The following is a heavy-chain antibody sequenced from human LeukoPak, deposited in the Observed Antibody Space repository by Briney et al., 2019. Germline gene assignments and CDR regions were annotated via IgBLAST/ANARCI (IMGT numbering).Heavy chain of an antibody. CDR3: ARGDYYDSSGYYPLGC. CDR1: GYTFTGYY. Sequence: ASVKVSCKASGYTFTGYYMHWVRQAPGQGLEWMGWINPNSGGTNYAQKFQGRVTMTRDTSISTAYMELSRLRSDDTAVYYCARGDYYDSSGYYPLGCWGQGTLVTVSS. J-gene: IGHJ4*02. CDR2: INPNSGGT. D-gene: IGHD3-22*01. V-gene: IGHV1-2*02.